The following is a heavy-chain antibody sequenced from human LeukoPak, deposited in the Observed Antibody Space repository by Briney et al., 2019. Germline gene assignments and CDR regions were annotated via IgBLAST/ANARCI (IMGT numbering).Heavy chain of an antibody. V-gene: IGHV4-34*01. D-gene: IGHD5-24*01. J-gene: IGHJ4*02. Sequence: PSETLSLTCAVYGGSFSGYYWSWIRQPPGKGLEWIGEINHSGSTNYNPSLKSRVTISVDTSKNQFSLKLSSVTAADTAVYYCARGLVATIWGTFDYWGQGTLVTVSS. CDR2: INHSGST. CDR1: GGSFSGYY. CDR3: ARGLVATIWGTFDY.